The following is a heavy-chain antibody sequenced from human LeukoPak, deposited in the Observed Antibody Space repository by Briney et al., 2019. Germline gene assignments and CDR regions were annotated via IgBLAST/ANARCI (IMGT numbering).Heavy chain of an antibody. CDR3: ARDGVSRYNWNCGFDY. D-gene: IGHD1-7*01. Sequence: GGSLRLSCAASGFTFSSYAMHWVRQAPGKGLEWVAVISYDGSNKYYADSVKGRFTISRDNSKNTLYLQMNSLRAEDTAVYYCARDGVSRYNWNCGFDYWGQGTLVTVSS. CDR1: GFTFSSYA. V-gene: IGHV3-30*04. J-gene: IGHJ4*02. CDR2: ISYDGSNK.